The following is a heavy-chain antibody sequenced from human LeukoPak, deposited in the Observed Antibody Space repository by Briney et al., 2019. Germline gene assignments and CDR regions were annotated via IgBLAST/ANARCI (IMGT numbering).Heavy chain of an antibody. V-gene: IGHV4-34*01. CDR3: AKSRGSSWPNYYYFDY. J-gene: IGHJ4*02. D-gene: IGHD6-13*01. CDR1: GGSFSGYY. CDR2: INHSGST. Sequence: SETLSLTCAVYGGSFSGYYWSWIRQPPGKGLEWIGEINHSGSTNYNPSLKSRVSMSVDTSKNQFSLKLTSVTAADTAVYYCAKSRGSSWPNYYYFDYWGQGTLVTVSS.